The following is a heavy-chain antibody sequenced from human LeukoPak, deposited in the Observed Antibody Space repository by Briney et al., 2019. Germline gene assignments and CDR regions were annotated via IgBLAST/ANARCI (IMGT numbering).Heavy chain of an antibody. CDR1: GGSISSSSYY. Sequence: SETLSLTCTVSGGSISSSSYYWGWIRQPPGKGLEWIGSIYYSGSTYYNPSLKSRVTISVDTSKNQFSLKLSSVTAADTAVYYCARHVGSSWYQWIDYWGQGTLVAVSS. J-gene: IGHJ4*02. CDR2: IYYSGST. V-gene: IGHV4-39*01. CDR3: ARHVGSSWYQWIDY. D-gene: IGHD6-13*01.